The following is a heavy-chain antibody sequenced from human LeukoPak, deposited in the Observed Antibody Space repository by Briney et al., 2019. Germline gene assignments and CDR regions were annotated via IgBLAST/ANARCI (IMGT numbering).Heavy chain of an antibody. CDR1: GYTFTSYY. CDR2: INPSGGST. V-gene: IGHV1-46*01. Sequence: GASVKVSCKASGYTFTSYYMHWVRQAPGQGLERMGIINPSGGSTSYAQKFQGRVTMTRDTSTSTVYMELSSLRSEDTAVYYCARDRDTAMVAHAFDIWGQGTMVTVSS. CDR3: ARDRDTAMVAHAFDI. J-gene: IGHJ3*02. D-gene: IGHD5-18*01.